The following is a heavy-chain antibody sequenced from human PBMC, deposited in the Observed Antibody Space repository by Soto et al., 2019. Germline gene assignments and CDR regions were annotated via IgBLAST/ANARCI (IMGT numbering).Heavy chain of an antibody. D-gene: IGHD2-2*01. J-gene: IGHJ6*02. Sequence: PXESLKLSCKCSGYSFTSYWIGWVLQMPGKGLEWMGIIYPGDSDTRYSPSFQGQVTISADKSITTAYLQWSSLKASDTAMYYCARLLVPPAKVGLSYYFYGMDVWDQGTTVTVSS. CDR1: GYSFTSYW. CDR2: IYPGDSDT. V-gene: IGHV5-51*01. CDR3: ARLLVPPAKVGLSYYFYGMDV.